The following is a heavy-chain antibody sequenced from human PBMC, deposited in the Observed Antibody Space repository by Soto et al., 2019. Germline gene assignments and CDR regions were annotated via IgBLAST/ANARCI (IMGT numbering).Heavy chain of an antibody. V-gene: IGHV4-34*01. CDR3: ARDVMANNRYHWYFDL. CDR1: GGSFSGYY. D-gene: IGHD2-8*01. J-gene: IGHJ2*01. Sequence: QVQLQQWGAGLLKPSETLSLTCAVYGGSFSGYYWSWIRQPPGKGLEWIGEITHSGSTNYNSSLKSRVTISVDTSKSQFSLKLSSVTAAATAVYYCARDVMANNRYHWYFDLWGRGTLVTVSS. CDR2: ITHSGST.